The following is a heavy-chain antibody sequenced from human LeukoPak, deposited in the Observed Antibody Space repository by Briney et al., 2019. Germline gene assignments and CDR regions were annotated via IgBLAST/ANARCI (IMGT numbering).Heavy chain of an antibody. J-gene: IGHJ4*02. CDR1: GGSISSSSYY. V-gene: IGHV4-39*07. D-gene: IGHD2-15*01. Sequence: SETLSLTCTVSGGSISSSSYYWGWIRQPPGKGLEWIGSIYYSGSTYYNPSLKSRVTISVDTSKNQFSLKLSSVTAADTAVYYCARARCSGGSCYYFDNWGQGTLVTVSS. CDR2: IYYSGST. CDR3: ARARCSGGSCYYFDN.